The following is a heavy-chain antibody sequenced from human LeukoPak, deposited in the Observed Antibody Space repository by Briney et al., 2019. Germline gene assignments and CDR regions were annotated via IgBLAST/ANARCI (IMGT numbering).Heavy chain of an antibody. CDR3: ASAHSGSYYFDY. D-gene: IGHD1-26*01. J-gene: IGHJ4*02. Sequence: SETLSLTCTVSGYSISSGYYWGWIRQPPGKGLEWIGSIYHSGSTYYNPSLKKPGTISVDTSKNQFSLKLNSVTAPDTPVYYCASAHSGSYYFDYWGQGTLVTVPS. CDR2: IYHSGST. V-gene: IGHV4-38-2*02. CDR1: GYSISSGYY.